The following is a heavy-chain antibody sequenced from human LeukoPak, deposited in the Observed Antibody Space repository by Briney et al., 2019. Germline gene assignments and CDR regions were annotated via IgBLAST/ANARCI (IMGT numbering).Heavy chain of an antibody. D-gene: IGHD6-13*01. Sequence: HSGGSLRLSCVASGFTFSTYAMHWVRQAPGKGLDYVSAVSDNGGSTYYANSVKGRFTISRDNSKNTLYLQMGSLRPEDMAVYYCARGPQGYSSSAYYFDYWGQGALVTVSS. CDR3: ARGPQGYSSSAYYFDY. J-gene: IGHJ4*02. CDR1: GFTFSTYA. CDR2: VSDNGGST. V-gene: IGHV3-64*01.